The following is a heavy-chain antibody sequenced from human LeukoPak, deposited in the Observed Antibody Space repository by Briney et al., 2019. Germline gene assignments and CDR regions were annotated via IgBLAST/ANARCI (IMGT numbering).Heavy chain of an antibody. CDR1: GGSISSYY. D-gene: IGHD2-15*01. Sequence: SETLSLTCTVSGGSISSYYWSWIRKPPAKRLERIGYMYYSGSTNYNPSLKSRVTISVYPSKNQFSLKLSSVTAADTAVYYCARHDPAATSAPLNWGQGTLVTVSS. CDR3: ARHDPAATSAPLN. J-gene: IGHJ4*02. V-gene: IGHV4-59*08. CDR2: MYYSGST.